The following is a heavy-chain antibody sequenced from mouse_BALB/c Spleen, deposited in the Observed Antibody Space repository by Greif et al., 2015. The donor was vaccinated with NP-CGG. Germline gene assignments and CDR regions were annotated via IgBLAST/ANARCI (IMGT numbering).Heavy chain of an antibody. CDR1: GFTFSSFG. Sequence: EVKLMESGGGLVQPGGSRKLSCAASGFTFSSFGMHWVRQAPEKGLEWVAYISGGSSTIYYADTVKGRFTISRDNPKNTLFLQMTSLRSEDTAMYYCARLFDYWGQGTTLTVSS. J-gene: IGHJ2*01. V-gene: IGHV5-17*02. CDR3: ARLFDY. CDR2: ISGGSSTI.